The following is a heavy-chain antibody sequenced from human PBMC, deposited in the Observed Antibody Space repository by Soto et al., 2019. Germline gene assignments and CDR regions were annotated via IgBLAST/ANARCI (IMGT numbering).Heavy chain of an antibody. V-gene: IGHV1-3*04. CDR2: INTGNGNT. Sequence: ASVKVSCKASGYTFTSHALHWVRQAPGQGLEWMGWINTGNGNTKYSQRFQGRVTIIRDTSATTVYMDLRGLKSEDTAVYYCARGSSDWFPYFDFWGQGTLVTVSS. CDR3: ARGSSDWFPYFDF. D-gene: IGHD3-9*01. CDR1: GYTFTSHA. J-gene: IGHJ4*02.